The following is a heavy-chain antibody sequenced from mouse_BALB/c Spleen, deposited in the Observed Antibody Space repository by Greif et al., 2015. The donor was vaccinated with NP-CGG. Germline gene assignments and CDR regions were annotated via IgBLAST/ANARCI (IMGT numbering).Heavy chain of an antibody. J-gene: IGHJ2*01. V-gene: IGHV1-7*01. D-gene: IGHD3-1*01. CDR3: ARRHYYFDY. CDR2: INPSTGYT. Sequence: VQLQQSGAELAKPGASVKMSCKASGYTFTSYWMHWVKQRPGQGLEWIGYINPSTGYTEYNQKFKDKATLTADKSSSTAYMQLSSLTSEDSAVYYCARRHYYFDYWGQGTTLTVSS. CDR1: GYTFTSYW.